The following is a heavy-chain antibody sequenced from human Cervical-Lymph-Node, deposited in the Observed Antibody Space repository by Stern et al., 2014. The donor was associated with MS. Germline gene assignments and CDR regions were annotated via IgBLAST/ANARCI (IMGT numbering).Heavy chain of an antibody. CDR1: GVSISSGGYY. V-gene: IGHV4-31*03. CDR3: ARGGDSRGFDY. CDR2: IYNTGTT. Sequence: QVQLQESGPGLMKPSQTLSLTCTVSGVSISSGGYYWSWIRQQPGEGLEWIGYIYNTGTTYYNPSRRSRVSMSVDTSKNHFSLKLNSVTAADTAVFYCARGGDSRGFDYWGQGTLVTVSS. J-gene: IGHJ4*02. D-gene: IGHD3-22*01.